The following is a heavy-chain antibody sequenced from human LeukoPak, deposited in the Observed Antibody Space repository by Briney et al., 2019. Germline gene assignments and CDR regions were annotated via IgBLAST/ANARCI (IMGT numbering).Heavy chain of an antibody. CDR3: AREVSITSTVTNNWFDP. J-gene: IGHJ5*02. D-gene: IGHD4-17*01. CDR1: GYTFTSYY. V-gene: IGHV1-46*01. CDR2: NNPSGGST. Sequence: ASVKVSCKASGYTFTSYYMHWVRQAPGQGLEWMGINNPSGGSTSYAQKFQGRVTMTRDTSTSTVYMELSSLRSEDTAVYYCAREVSITSTVTNNWFDPWGQGTLVTVSS.